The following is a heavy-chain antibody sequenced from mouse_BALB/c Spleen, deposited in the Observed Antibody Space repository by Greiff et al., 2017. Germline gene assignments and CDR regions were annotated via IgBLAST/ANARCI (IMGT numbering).Heavy chain of an antibody. V-gene: IGHV3-1*02. J-gene: IGHJ3*01. Sequence: EVKVVESGPDLVKPSQSLSLTCTVTGYSITSGYSWHWIRQFPGNKLEWMGYIHYSGSTNYNPSLKSRISITRDTSKNQFFLQLNSVTTEDTATYYCAGIYYDYDGTPSWFAYWGQGTLVTVSA. CDR3: AGIYYDYDGTPSWFAY. CDR1: GYSITSGYS. CDR2: IHYSGST. D-gene: IGHD2-4*01.